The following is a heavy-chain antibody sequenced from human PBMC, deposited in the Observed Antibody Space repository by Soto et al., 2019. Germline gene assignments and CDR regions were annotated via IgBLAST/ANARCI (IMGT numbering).Heavy chain of an antibody. CDR3: ARGSDVLLWFGESNNWFDP. D-gene: IGHD3-10*01. CDR1: GGTFGNSA. CDR2: IIPILGIA. Sequence: EASVKVSCKASGGTFGNSAISWVRQAPGQGLEWMGRIIPILGIANYAQKFQGRVTITADKSTSTAYMELSSLRSEDTAVYYCARGSDVLLWFGESNNWFDPWGQGTLVTVSS. J-gene: IGHJ5*02. V-gene: IGHV1-69*04.